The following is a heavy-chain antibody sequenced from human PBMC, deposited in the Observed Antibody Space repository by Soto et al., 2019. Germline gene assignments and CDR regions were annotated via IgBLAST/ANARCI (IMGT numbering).Heavy chain of an antibody. CDR2: IVHTGGT. V-gene: IGHV4-4*02. CDR1: SDSIAGENW. D-gene: IGHD6-25*01. CDR3: ARVFSSGSGWMYYFDL. Sequence: QVQLQESGPGLVKPSETLSLTCTVSSDSIAGENWWSWVRQPPGMGLEWIGEIVHTGGTNYNPSLKGRVTMEVDKSKNQFSLKLISAPAADPAVYYCARVFSSGSGWMYYFDLGGKGTLFSVSS. J-gene: IGHJ4*02.